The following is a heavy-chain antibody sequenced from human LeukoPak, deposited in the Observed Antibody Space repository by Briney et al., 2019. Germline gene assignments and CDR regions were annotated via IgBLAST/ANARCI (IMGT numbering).Heavy chain of an antibody. CDR3: ARQGGGKDSFDI. CDR1: GYSFTSYW. V-gene: IGHV5-51*01. Sequence: GESLKISCKGSGYSFTSYWIGGVRQMPGKGLQWMGVIYPGTSDTIYSPSLQGQGTISADKSITTAYLQWNSLTASDTAIFYCARQGGGKDSFDIWGQGTMVTVSS. D-gene: IGHD3-16*01. J-gene: IGHJ3*02. CDR2: IYPGTSDT.